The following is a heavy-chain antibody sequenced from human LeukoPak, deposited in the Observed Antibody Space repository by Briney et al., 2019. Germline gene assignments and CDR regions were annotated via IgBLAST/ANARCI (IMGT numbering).Heavy chain of an antibody. V-gene: IGHV4-59*01. D-gene: IGHD3-22*01. Sequence: SETLSLTCTVSGDSISNYYWSWIRQPPGKGLEWIGYIYYSGSTNYNPSLKSRVTISVDTSKNQFSLKLSSVTAADTAMYYCARGPVHYDSSGYYAFDIWGQGTMVTVSS. CDR2: IYYSGST. CDR3: ARGPVHYDSSGYYAFDI. J-gene: IGHJ3*02. CDR1: GDSISNYY.